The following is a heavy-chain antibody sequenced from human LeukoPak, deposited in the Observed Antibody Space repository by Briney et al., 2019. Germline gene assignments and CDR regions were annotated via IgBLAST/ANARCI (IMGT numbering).Heavy chain of an antibody. CDR1: GGSISSYY. Sequence: SETLSLTCTVSGGSISSYYWSWIRQPPGKGLEWIGYIYYSGSTNYNPSLKSRVTISVDTSKNQFSLKLSSVTAADTAVYYCARDRSYGHFDYWGQGTLVTVSS. J-gene: IGHJ4*02. CDR3: ARDRSYGHFDY. V-gene: IGHV4-59*01. D-gene: IGHD4-17*01. CDR2: IYYSGST.